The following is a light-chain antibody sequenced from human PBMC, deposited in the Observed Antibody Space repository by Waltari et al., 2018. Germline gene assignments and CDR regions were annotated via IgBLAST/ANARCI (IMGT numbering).Light chain of an antibody. CDR2: WAS. V-gene: IGKV4-1*01. CDR1: QSVLYSSNNKNY. J-gene: IGKJ2*01. Sequence: DIVMTQSPDSLAVSLGERATINCKSSQSVLYSSNNKNYLAWYQQKPGQPPKLLIYWASTRESGVPDRFSGSGSGTDFTLTISSLQAEDVADYNCQQYYSTPYTFGQGTKLEIK. CDR3: QQYYSTPYT.